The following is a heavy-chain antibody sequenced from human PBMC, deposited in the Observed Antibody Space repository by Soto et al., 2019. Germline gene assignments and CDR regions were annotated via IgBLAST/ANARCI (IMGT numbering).Heavy chain of an antibody. D-gene: IGHD6-13*01. CDR3: ARDTSSSSWYAGYFDY. CDR1: GGSISRSY. V-gene: IGHV3-66*01. Sequence: ETLSLTCTVSGGSISRSYWSWVRQAPGKGLEWVSVIYSGGSTYYADSVKRRFTISRDNSKNTLYLQMNSLRAEDTAVYYCARDTSSSSWYAGYFDYWGQGTLVTVSS. J-gene: IGHJ4*02. CDR2: IYSGGST.